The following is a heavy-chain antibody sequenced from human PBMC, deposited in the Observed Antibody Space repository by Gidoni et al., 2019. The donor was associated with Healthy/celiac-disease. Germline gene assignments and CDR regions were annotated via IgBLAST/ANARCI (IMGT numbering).Heavy chain of an antibody. J-gene: IGHJ3*02. Sequence: QVQLVQSGAEVQKPGASVKVSCQASGYTSTSYYMHWVRPAPGQGLEWMGIINPSGGSTSYAQKFQGRVTMTRDTSTSTVYMELSSLRSEDTAVYYCARRVTGVGAFDIWGQGTMVTVSS. CDR3: ARRVTGVGAFDI. CDR1: GYTSTSYY. V-gene: IGHV1-46*03. CDR2: INPSGGST. D-gene: IGHD3-10*01.